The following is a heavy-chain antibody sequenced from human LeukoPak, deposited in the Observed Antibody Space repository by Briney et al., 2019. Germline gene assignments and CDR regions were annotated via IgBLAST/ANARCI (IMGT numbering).Heavy chain of an antibody. D-gene: IGHD3-22*01. Sequence: PGGSLRLSCAASGFTFSSYAMSWVRQAPGKGLEWVSAISGSGGSTYYADFVRGRFTIFRDDSKNTLYLQMNSLRAEDTAVYYCAKGKGYYDSSGDYFDYWGQGTLVTVSS. V-gene: IGHV3-23*01. J-gene: IGHJ4*02. CDR2: ISGSGGST. CDR3: AKGKGYYDSSGDYFDY. CDR1: GFTFSSYA.